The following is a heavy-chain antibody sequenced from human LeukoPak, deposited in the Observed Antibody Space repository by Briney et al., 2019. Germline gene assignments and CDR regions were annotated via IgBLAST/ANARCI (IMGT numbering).Heavy chain of an antibody. CDR3: ARRSISGNSWDYFDY. D-gene: IGHD4-23*01. CDR2: MYYSGST. V-gene: IGHV4-59*08. CDR1: GASISSYY. J-gene: IGHJ4*02. Sequence: PSETLSLTCTVSGASISSYYWSWIRQPPGKGLEWIAFMYYSGSTNYNPSLKSRVTISVDTSKNQFSLKLSSVTAVDTAVYYCARRSISGNSWDYFDYWGQGTLVTVSS.